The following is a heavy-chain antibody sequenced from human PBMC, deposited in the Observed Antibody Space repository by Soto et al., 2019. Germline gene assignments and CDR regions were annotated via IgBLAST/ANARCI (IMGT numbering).Heavy chain of an antibody. CDR3: AREGEADDLIPFLADYYYGMDV. CDR1: GYTFTSYG. D-gene: IGHD1-1*01. V-gene: IGHV1-18*01. J-gene: IGHJ6*02. Sequence: ASVKVSCKASGYTFTSYGISWVRQAPGQGLEWMGWISAYNGNTNYAQKLQGRVTMTTDTSTSTAYMELRSLRSDDTAVYYCAREGEADDLIPFLADYYYGMDVWGQGTTVTVSS. CDR2: ISAYNGNT.